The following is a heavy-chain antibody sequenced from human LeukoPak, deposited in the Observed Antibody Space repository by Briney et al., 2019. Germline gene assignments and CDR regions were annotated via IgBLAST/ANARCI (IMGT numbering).Heavy chain of an antibody. J-gene: IGHJ4*02. Sequence: GGSLRLSCAASGFTFSSYVMSWVRQAPGKGLECVSAISGSGGSTYYADSVKGRRFTISRDNSKNTVYLLMNSLRVEDTAVYYCAKASSGWSKFDYWGQGTLVTVSS. V-gene: IGHV3-23*01. CDR1: GFTFSSYV. CDR3: AKASSGWSKFDY. CDR2: ISGSGGST. D-gene: IGHD6-19*01.